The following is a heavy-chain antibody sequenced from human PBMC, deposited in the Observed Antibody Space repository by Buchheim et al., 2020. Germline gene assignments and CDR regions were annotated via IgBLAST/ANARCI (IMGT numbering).Heavy chain of an antibody. D-gene: IGHD2-2*01. J-gene: IGHJ6*02. V-gene: IGHV3-23*01. CDR1: GFTFSSYA. CDR2: ISGSGGST. CDR3: VSPLVVTANIGLYYYGMDV. Sequence: EVQLLESGGGLVQPGGSLRLFCAASGFTFSSYAMSWVRQAPGKGLEWVSGISGSGGSTFYADSVKGRFTISRDDSENTLYLQMNSLRAEDTAVYYCVSPLVVTANIGLYYYGMDVWGQGTT.